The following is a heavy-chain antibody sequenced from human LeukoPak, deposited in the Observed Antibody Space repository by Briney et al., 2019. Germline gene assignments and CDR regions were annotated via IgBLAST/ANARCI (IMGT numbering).Heavy chain of an antibody. CDR3: ARDSGSSWYMEYFQH. Sequence: GGSLRLSCAASGFTFSSYWMSWVRQAPGKGLEWVANIKQDGSEKYYEDSVKGRFTISRDNAKNSLYLQMNSLRAEDTAVYYCARDSGSSWYMEYFQHWGQGTLVTVSS. CDR1: GFTFSSYW. CDR2: IKQDGSEK. J-gene: IGHJ1*01. D-gene: IGHD6-13*01. V-gene: IGHV3-7*01.